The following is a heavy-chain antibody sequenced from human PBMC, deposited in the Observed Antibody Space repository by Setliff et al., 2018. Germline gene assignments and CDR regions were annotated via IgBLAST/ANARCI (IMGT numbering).Heavy chain of an antibody. D-gene: IGHD6-13*01. J-gene: IGHJ5*02. CDR3: ARIIPAAPHKINWFDP. CDR2: INLGGGST. V-gene: IGHV1-46*01. CDR1: GYTFTSYY. Sequence: ASVKVSCKASGYTFTSYYVHWVRQAPGQGLEWMGLINLGGGSTSYAQKFQGRVTMTADTSTSTVYMELSSLRSEDTAVYYCARIIPAAPHKINWFDPWGQGTLVTVSS.